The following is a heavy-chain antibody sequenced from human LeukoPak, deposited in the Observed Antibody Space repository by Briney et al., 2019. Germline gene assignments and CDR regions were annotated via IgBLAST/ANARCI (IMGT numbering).Heavy chain of an antibody. CDR2: IYPNTGGT. V-gene: IGHV1-2*02. CDR3: AREHQWASDY. CDR1: GYTFNDYY. J-gene: IGHJ4*02. Sequence: ASVTVSFKPSGYTFNDYYVHWVRPAPGQGRAWVGWIYPNTGGTDYAQKFQGGVTITIDTSIRTVYMEVRSLTSDDTAVYYCAREHQWASDYWGQGTLVTVSS. D-gene: IGHD1-26*01.